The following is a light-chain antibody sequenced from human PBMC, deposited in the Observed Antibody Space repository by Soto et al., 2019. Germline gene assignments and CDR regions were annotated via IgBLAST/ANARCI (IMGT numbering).Light chain of an antibody. J-gene: IGKJ1*01. CDR1: QSISSY. V-gene: IGKV1-8*01. CDR2: AAS. Sequence: IQMTQSPSTLSATAGDRVTITCRASQSISSYLNCYQQKPGKAPKLLIYAASTLQSGVPSRFSGSGSGTDFTLTISCLQSEDFATYYCQQYYSYPRTFGQGTKVDIK. CDR3: QQYYSYPRT.